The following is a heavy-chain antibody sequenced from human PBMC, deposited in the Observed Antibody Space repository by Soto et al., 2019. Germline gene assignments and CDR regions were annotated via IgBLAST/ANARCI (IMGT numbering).Heavy chain of an antibody. D-gene: IGHD6-13*01. J-gene: IGHJ4*02. CDR1: GLIFSNYA. CDR3: AREGDITAAFDY. Sequence: GGSLRLSCVAPGLIFSNYAMSWVRQAPGKGLEWVSGISGSGGSPHYADSAKGRFTISRDNSENTLFLQMNTLRAEDTAVYYCAREGDITAAFDYWGQGTLVTVSS. CDR2: ISGSGGSP. V-gene: IGHV3-23*01.